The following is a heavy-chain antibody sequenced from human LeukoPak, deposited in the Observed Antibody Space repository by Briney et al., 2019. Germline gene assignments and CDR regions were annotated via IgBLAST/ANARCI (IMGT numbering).Heavy chain of an antibody. CDR2: IRFDGSNR. CDR1: GFTLTNCG. J-gene: IGHJ2*01. CDR3: ARETSGGSYYDL. V-gene: IGHV3-30*02. D-gene: IGHD1-26*01. Sequence: GGSLRLSCAASGFTLTNCGMHWVRQAPGKGLEWVSFIRFDGSNRYYADSVKGRFTISRDTSKSTLYLQMDRLRSNDTAVYFCARETSGGSYYDLWGRGTLVTVSS.